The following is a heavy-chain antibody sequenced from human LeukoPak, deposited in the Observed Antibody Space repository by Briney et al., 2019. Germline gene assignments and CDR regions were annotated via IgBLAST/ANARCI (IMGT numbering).Heavy chain of an antibody. V-gene: IGHV1-69*13. J-gene: IGHJ6*03. CDR3: ARNEGSFIVGDHPYYYYYYYMDV. Sequence: SVKVSCKASGYTFTSYGISWVRQAPGQGLEWMGGIIPIFGTANYAQKFQGRVTITADESTSTAYMELSSLRSEDTAVYYCARNEGSFIVGDHPYYYYYYYMDVWGKGTTVTVSS. D-gene: IGHD1-26*01. CDR2: IIPIFGTA. CDR1: GYTFTSYG.